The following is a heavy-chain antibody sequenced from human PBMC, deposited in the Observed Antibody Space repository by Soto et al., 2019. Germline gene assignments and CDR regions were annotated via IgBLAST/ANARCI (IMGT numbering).Heavy chain of an antibody. CDR3: AKDGNGYPHYYYYGMYV. CDR1: GFTFSSYG. J-gene: IGHJ6*02. CDR2: ISYDGSNK. D-gene: IGHD5-18*01. V-gene: IGHV3-30*18. Sequence: GGSLRLSCAASGFTFSSYGMHWVRQAPGKGLEWVAVISYDGSNKYYADSVKGRFTISRDNSKNTLYLQMNSLRAEDTAVYYCAKDGNGYPHYYYYGMYVRAQRSTVPVS.